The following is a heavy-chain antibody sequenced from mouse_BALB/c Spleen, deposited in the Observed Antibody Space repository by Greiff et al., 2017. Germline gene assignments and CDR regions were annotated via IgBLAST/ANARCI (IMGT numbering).Heavy chain of an antibody. V-gene: IGHV3-6*02. D-gene: IGHD2-2*01. CDR1: GYSITSGYY. Sequence: EVKLMESGPGLVKPSQSLSLTCSVTGYSITSGYYWNWIRQFPGNKLEWMGYISYDGSNNYNPSLKNRISITRDTSKNQFFLKLNSVTTEDTATYYCARLYGYDGYFDYWGQGTTLTVSS. J-gene: IGHJ2*01. CDR3: ARLYGYDGYFDY. CDR2: ISYDGSN.